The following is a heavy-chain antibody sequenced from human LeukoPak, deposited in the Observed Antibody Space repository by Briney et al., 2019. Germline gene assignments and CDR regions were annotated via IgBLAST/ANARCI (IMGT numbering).Heavy chain of an antibody. Sequence: SETLSLTCTVSGGSINSYYWSWIRQPPGKGLEWIGYIYYSGSTNYNPSLKSRVTISVDTSKNQFSLKLSSVTAADTAVYYCARSLRGYSYGPPFDYWGQGTLVTVSS. CDR1: GGSINSYY. CDR2: IYYSGST. D-gene: IGHD5-18*01. V-gene: IGHV4-59*01. J-gene: IGHJ4*02. CDR3: ARSLRGYSYGPPFDY.